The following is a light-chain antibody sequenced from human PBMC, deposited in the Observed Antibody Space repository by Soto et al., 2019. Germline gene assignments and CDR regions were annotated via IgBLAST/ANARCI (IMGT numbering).Light chain of an antibody. CDR1: QSISNN. J-gene: IGKJ4*01. CDR2: STS. V-gene: IGKV1-39*01. Sequence: DIQMTQSPSSLSASVGDRVTITCRASQSISNNLNWHQQKPGKAPQLLIYSTSSLQSGVPLRFSGSGSGTDFALTIDSLQPEDFATYYCQQTYSSPVTFGGGTKVEIK. CDR3: QQTYSSPVT.